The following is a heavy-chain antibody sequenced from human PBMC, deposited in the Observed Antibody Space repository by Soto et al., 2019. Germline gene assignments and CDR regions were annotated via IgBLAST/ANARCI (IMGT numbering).Heavy chain of an antibody. J-gene: IGHJ6*02. CDR1: GFTFSSYG. CDR3: ARDDKGSMDV. Sequence: PGGSLRLSCAASGFTFSSYGMHWVRQAPGKGLEWAAVIWYDGSNKYYADSVKGRFTISRDNSKNTLYLQMNSLRAEDTAVYYCARDDKGSMDVWGQGTTVTVSS. D-gene: IGHD3-22*01. V-gene: IGHV3-33*01. CDR2: IWYDGSNK.